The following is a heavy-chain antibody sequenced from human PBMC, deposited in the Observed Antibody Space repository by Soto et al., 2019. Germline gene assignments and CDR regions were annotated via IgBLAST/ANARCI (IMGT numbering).Heavy chain of an antibody. CDR1: GFTFSSYA. V-gene: IGHV3-23*01. J-gene: IGHJ4*02. CDR2: ISGSGGST. Sequence: EVQLLESGGGLVQPGGSLRLSCAASGFTFSSYAMSWVRQAPGKGLEWVSAISGSGGSTYYADSVKGRFTISRDKSKNTPYLQMNSLRAGDTAVDYCVKYSCSGGSCDLDYWGQGTLVTVSS. CDR3: VKYSCSGGSCDLDY. D-gene: IGHD2-15*01.